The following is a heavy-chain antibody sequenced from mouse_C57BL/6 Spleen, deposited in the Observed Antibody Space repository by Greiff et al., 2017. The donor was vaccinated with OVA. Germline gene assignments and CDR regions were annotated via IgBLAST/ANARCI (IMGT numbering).Heavy chain of an antibody. Sequence: QVQLQQPGAELVMPGASVKLSCKASGYTFTSYWMHWVKQRPGQGLEWIGEIDPTDSYTNYNQKFKGKSTLTVDKSSSTAYMQLSSLTSEDSADCSSASAAGHPGAMDYWGQGTSVTVSS. CDR3: ASAAGHPGAMDY. CDR1: GYTFTSYW. V-gene: IGHV1-69*01. CDR2: IDPTDSYT. J-gene: IGHJ4*01.